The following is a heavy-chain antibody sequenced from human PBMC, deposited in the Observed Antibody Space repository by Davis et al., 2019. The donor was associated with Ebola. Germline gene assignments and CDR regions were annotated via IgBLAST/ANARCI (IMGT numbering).Heavy chain of an antibody. Sequence: ESLKISCAASGFTFSSYWMSWVRQAPGKGLEWVANIKQDGSEKYYVDSVKGRFTISRDNAKNSLYLQMNSLRAEDTAVYYCARELLRYYGMDVWGQGTTVTVSS. CDR2: IKQDGSEK. CDR1: GFTFSSYW. V-gene: IGHV3-7*01. CDR3: ARELLRYYGMDV. J-gene: IGHJ6*02.